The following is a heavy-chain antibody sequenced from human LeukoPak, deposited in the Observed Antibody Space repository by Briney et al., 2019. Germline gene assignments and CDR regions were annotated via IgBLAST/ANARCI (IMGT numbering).Heavy chain of an antibody. Sequence: SETLSLTCTVSGGSISSYYWSWIRQPPGKGLEWIGYIYYSGSTNYNPSLKSRVTISVDTSKNQFSLKLSSVTAADTAVYYCARTTSYYYDSSGYYQNWFDPWGQGTLVTVSS. D-gene: IGHD3-22*01. CDR3: ARTTSYYYDSSGYYQNWFDP. CDR1: GGSISSYY. CDR2: IYYSGST. J-gene: IGHJ5*02. V-gene: IGHV4-59*01.